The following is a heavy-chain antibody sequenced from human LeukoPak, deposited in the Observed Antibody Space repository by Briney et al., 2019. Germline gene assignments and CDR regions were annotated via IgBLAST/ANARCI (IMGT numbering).Heavy chain of an antibody. CDR3: ARDPLHSMIVVSNWFDP. V-gene: IGHV1-2*02. CDR2: INPNSGGT. CDR1: GYTLTELS. Sequence: PKASVKVSCKVSGYTLTELSMHWVRQAPGQGLEWMGWINPNSGGTNYAQKFQGRVTMTRDTSISTAYMELSRLRSDDTAVYYCARDPLHSMIVVSNWFDPWGQGTLVTVSS. J-gene: IGHJ5*02. D-gene: IGHD3-22*01.